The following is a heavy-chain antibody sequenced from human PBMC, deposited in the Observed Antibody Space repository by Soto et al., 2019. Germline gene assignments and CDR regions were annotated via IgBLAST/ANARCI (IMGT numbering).Heavy chain of an antibody. V-gene: IGHV4-61*02. CDR1: GGSISSSSYY. CDR2: IYTSGST. Sequence: QLQLQESGPGLVKPSETLSLTCTVSGGSISSSSYYWSWIRQPAGKGLEWIGRIYTSGSTNYNPSLKSRVTMSVDTSKNQFSLKLSSVTAADTAVYYCARDDGPLAGTMDVWGQGTTVTVSS. CDR3: ARDDGPLAGTMDV. J-gene: IGHJ6*02. D-gene: IGHD3-10*01.